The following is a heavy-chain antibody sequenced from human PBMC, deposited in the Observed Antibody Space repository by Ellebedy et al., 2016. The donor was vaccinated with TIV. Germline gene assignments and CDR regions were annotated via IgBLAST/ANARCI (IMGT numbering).Heavy chain of an antibody. Sequence: SETLSLTCTVSGGSISSSSYYWGWIRQPPGKGLEWIGSIYYSGSTYYNPSLKSRVTISVDTSKNQFSLRLNSVTAADTAVYYCAREPASSGWFEYWGQGTLVTVSS. D-gene: IGHD6-19*01. CDR3: AREPASSGWFEY. CDR1: GGSISSSSYY. J-gene: IGHJ4*02. CDR2: IYYSGST. V-gene: IGHV4-39*07.